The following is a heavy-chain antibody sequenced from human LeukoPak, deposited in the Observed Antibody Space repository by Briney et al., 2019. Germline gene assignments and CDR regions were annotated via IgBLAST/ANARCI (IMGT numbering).Heavy chain of an antibody. D-gene: IGHD2-15*01. Sequence: SQTLSLTCTVSGGSISSGGYYWSWIRQHPGKGLEWIGYIYYSGSTYYNPSLKSRVTISVDTSKNQFSLKLSSVTAADTAVYYCARSQYCSGGSCYSTYAFDIWGQGTMVTVSS. CDR1: GGSISSGGYY. CDR3: ARSQYCSGGSCYSTYAFDI. CDR2: IYYSGST. V-gene: IGHV4-31*03. J-gene: IGHJ3*02.